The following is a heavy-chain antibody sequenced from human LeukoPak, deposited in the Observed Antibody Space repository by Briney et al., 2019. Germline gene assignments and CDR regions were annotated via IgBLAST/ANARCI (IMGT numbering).Heavy chain of an antibody. V-gene: IGHV3-21*01. CDR1: GFTFSSSA. CDR2: IDYDSSHI. J-gene: IGHJ4*02. Sequence: GGSLRLSCAGSGFTFSSSAMNWVRQVPGKGLEWVSSIDYDSSHIYYAASVRGRFSISRDNARDSVYLQMDSLRADDTAVYYCARDPERYPRMGHYDFWGQETWVIVSS. D-gene: IGHD3-16*01. CDR3: ARDPERYPRMGHYDF.